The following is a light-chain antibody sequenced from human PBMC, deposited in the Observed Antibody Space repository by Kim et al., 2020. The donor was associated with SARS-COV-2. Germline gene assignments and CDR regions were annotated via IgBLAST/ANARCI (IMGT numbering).Light chain of an antibody. CDR2: GTS. V-gene: IGKV3-20*01. Sequence: EIVLTQSPGTLSLSPGERATLSCRASQSVSSSYLAWYQQKPDQAPSLLIYGTSSRATGVPDRFSGSGSGTDFTLTISRLEPEDFAVYYCQQFGSSPEYSFGQGTKLEI. J-gene: IGKJ2*03. CDR1: QSVSSSY. CDR3: QQFGSSPEYS.